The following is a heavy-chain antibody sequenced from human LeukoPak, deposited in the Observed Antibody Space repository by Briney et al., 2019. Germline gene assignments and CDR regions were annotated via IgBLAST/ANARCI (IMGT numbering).Heavy chain of an antibody. J-gene: IGHJ4*01. CDR1: GYTFTDYY. CDR3: ARDLGAATGAPWFYFDI. Sequence: GAPVKVSCKASGYTFTDYYFHWVRQVPGQGLECMGWSNPNTGGTNYPQKFQGRVTMTRDTAISTAYMELTSLRSDDTAVYYCARDLGAATGAPWFYFDIWGQGTLVTVPS. V-gene: IGHV1-2*02. CDR2: SNPNTGGT. D-gene: IGHD2-15*01.